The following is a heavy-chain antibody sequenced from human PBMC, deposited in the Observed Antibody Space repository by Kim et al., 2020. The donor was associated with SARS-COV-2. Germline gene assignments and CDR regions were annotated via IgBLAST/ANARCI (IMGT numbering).Heavy chain of an antibody. CDR2: IYHSGYT. J-gene: IGHJ6*02. V-gene: IGHV4-61*01. Sequence: SETLSLTCTVSGGSVSSGSYYWSWIRQPPGKGLEWIGYIYHSGYTNYNPSLKSRVTISVDTSKNQFSLKLSSVTAADTAVFYCARELYYGMDVWGQGTTVTVSS. CDR1: GGSVSSGSYY. CDR3: ARELYYGMDV.